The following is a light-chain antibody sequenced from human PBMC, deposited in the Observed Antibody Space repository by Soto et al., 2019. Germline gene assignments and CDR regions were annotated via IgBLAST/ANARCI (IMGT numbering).Light chain of an antibody. CDR1: QGISNF. CDR2: AAS. J-gene: IGKJ4*01. Sequence: DIQMTQSPSSLSASVRDRITITCRASQGISNFLAWYQQKPGKVPKLLIYAASTLQSGVPSRFSGSGSGTDFTLIISSLQPEDVATYYCQKYNSAPPPFGGGTKVEIK. V-gene: IGKV1-27*01. CDR3: QKYNSAPPP.